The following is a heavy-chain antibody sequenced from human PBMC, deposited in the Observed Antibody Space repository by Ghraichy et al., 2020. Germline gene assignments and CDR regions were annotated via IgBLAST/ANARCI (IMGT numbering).Heavy chain of an antibody. V-gene: IGHV4-59*01. J-gene: IGHJ4*02. CDR1: DGSINSYY. CDR3: ARSMSDWEVPFDF. Sequence: SETLSLTCSVSDGSINSYYWNWIRQPPGKGLEWIGYVFHSGATTYSPSLKSRVTISIDTSKNQFSLKLSSVNAADTAYYYCARSMSDWEVPFDFLSQGTLVTISS. D-gene: IGHD1-26*01. CDR2: VFHSGAT.